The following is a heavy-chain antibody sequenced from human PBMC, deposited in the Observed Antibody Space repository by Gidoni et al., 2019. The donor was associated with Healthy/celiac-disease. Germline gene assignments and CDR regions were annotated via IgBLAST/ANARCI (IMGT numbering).Heavy chain of an antibody. V-gene: IGHV4-34*01. CDR2: INHSGSN. CDR1: GGSFSGYY. J-gene: IGHJ6*02. CDR3: ARGAVVNLYYYYGMDV. Sequence: QVQLQQWGAGLLKPSETMPLTCAVYGGSFSGYYWSWIRQPHGKGLEWIGEINHSGSNNYNPSLKSRVTISVDTSKNQFSLKLSSVTAADTAVYYCARGAVVNLYYYYGMDVWGQGTTVTVSS. D-gene: IGHD2-15*01.